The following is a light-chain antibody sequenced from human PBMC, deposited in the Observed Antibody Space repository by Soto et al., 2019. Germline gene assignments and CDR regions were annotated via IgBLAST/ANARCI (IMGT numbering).Light chain of an antibody. Sequence: QSALTQPASVSGSPGQSITISCTGTSSDVGGYNYVSWYQQHPGKAPKLMIYEVSNRPSGVSNRFFCSKSGNTASLTISGLQTEDEADYYCSSFTSINTWVFGGGTKLTVL. CDR2: EVS. V-gene: IGLV2-14*01. CDR1: SSDVGGYNY. CDR3: SSFTSINTWV. J-gene: IGLJ3*02.